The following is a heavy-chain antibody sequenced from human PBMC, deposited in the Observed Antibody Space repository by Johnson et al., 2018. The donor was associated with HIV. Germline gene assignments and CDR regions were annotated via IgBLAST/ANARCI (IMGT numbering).Heavy chain of an antibody. CDR3: ARDGRGLDAFDI. CDR2: ISYDGSNK. J-gene: IGHJ3*02. D-gene: IGHD3/OR15-3a*01. CDR1: GFTFSSYA. V-gene: IGHV3-30-3*01. Sequence: QVQLVESGGGVVQPGRSLRLSCAASGFTFSSYAMHWVRQAPGKGLEWVAVISYDGSNKYYADSVKGRFTIYRDTAKNSLYLQMNSLRDVDTAVYYCARDGRGLDAFDIWGQGTMVTVSS.